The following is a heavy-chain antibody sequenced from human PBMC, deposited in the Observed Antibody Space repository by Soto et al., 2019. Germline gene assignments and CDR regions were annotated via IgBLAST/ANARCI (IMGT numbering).Heavy chain of an antibody. CDR2: VSHDGRNT. Sequence: VQLVESGGGVVQPGRSLRLSCAASGFTFSDYAMHWVRQAPGKGLEWVAVVSHDGRNTHYADSVKGRFTISRDSSKNIVSLEMTSLRAEETAVYYCAKGGRQWLVTSDFNYWGQGALVTVSS. J-gene: IGHJ4*02. CDR1: GFTFSDYA. CDR3: AKGGRQWLVTSDFNY. V-gene: IGHV3-30*18. D-gene: IGHD6-19*01.